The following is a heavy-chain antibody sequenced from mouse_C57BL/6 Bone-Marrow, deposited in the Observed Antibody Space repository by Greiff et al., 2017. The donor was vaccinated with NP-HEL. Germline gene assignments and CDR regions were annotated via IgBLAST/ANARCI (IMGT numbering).Heavy chain of an antibody. V-gene: IGHV1-56*01. CDR3: AGEEGFDY. Sequence: QVQLQQSGPELVRPGASVKISCKAPGYTFTSYWMQWVRQRPGQGLEWIGEIFPGSGSTYYNEKFKGKATLTVDTSSSTAYMQLSSLASEDSAVYFCAGEEGFDYWGQGTTLTVST. J-gene: IGHJ2*01. CDR1: GYTFTSYW. CDR2: IFPGSGST.